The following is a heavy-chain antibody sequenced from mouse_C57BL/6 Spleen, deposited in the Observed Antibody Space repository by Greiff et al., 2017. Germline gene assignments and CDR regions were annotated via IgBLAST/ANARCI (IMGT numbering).Heavy chain of an antibody. J-gene: IGHJ1*03. CDR3: ARGARYWYFDV. V-gene: IGHV1-52*01. CDR2: IDPSDSET. Sequence: QVQLQQPGAELVRPGSSVKLSCKASGYTFTSYWMHWVKQRPIQGLEWIGNIDPSDSETHYNQKFKDKATLTVDKSSSTAYMQLSSLTSEDSAVYYCARGARYWYFDVWGTGTTVTVSS. CDR1: GYTFTSYW.